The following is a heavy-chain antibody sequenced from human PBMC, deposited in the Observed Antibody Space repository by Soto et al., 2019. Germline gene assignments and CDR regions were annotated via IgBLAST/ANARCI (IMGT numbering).Heavy chain of an antibody. CDR1: GFTFSSYS. D-gene: IGHD5-18*01. CDR3: ARDSGYSYGPLDY. CDR2: ISSSSSTI. V-gene: IGHV3-48*01. J-gene: IGHJ4*02. Sequence: EVQLVESGGGLVQPGGPLRLSCAASGFTFSSYSMNWVRQAPGKGLEWVSYISSSSSTIYYADSVKGRFTISRDNAKNSLYLQMNSPRAEDTAVYYCARDSGYSYGPLDYWGQGTLVTVSS.